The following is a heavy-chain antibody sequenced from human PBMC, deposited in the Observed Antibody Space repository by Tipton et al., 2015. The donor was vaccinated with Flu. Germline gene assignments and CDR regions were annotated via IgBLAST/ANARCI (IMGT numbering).Heavy chain of an antibody. CDR3: ASGGYHLYGMDV. Sequence: QVQLVQSGGGVVQPGRSLRLSCAASGFTFSSYGMHWVRQAPGKGLEWVAVIWSRGDNKDYADSVRGRFTISRDNSRDTLYLQMNSLRVEDTAVYYCASGGYHLYGMDVWGQGTTVTVSS. CDR2: IWSRGDNK. J-gene: IGHJ6*02. CDR1: GFTFSSYG. V-gene: IGHV3-33*01. D-gene: IGHD3-16*01.